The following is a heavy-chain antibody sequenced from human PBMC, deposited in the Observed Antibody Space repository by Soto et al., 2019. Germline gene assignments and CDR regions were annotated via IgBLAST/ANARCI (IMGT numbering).Heavy chain of an antibody. CDR1: GVTFSSYG. CDR2: ISDSGGST. V-gene: IGHV3-23*01. Sequence: GGSLRLSCTSSGVTFSSYGMSWVRQAPGKGLEWVSSISDSGGSTYYADSVRGRFSISRDNSKNTLHLQMNSLSAEDTALYYCAKAGPNSHGRNYFDSWGQGTLVTVSS. D-gene: IGHD1-7*01. CDR3: AKAGPNSHGRNYFDS. J-gene: IGHJ4*02.